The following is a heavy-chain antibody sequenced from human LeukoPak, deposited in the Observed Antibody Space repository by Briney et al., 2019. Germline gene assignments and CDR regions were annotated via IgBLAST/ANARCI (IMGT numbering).Heavy chain of an antibody. V-gene: IGHV3-21*01. Sequence: GGSLRLSCAVSGFTFSSYSMNWVRQAPGKGLEWVSSISSSSTYIFYADSVRGRFTISRDNAKNTLYLQMNSLRAEDTAVYYCARDLGSSGYRHFDYWGQGTLVTVSS. J-gene: IGHJ4*02. D-gene: IGHD3-22*01. CDR2: ISSSSTYI. CDR3: ARDLGSSGYRHFDY. CDR1: GFTFSSYS.